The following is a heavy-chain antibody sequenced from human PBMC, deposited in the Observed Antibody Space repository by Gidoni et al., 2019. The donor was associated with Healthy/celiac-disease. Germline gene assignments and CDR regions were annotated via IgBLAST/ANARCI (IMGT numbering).Heavy chain of an antibody. V-gene: IGHV5-51*01. CDR3: AMQVSDRYCSGGSCLRGGNY. CDR1: GYSFTSYW. CDR2: IYPGDSDT. D-gene: IGHD2-15*01. Sequence: EVQLVQSGAEVKKPGESLKISCKGSGYSFTSYWIGWVRQMPGKGLEWMGIIYPGDSDTRYSPSFQGQVTISADKSISTAYLQWSSLKASDTAMYYCAMQVSDRYCSGGSCLRGGNYWGQGTLVTVSS. J-gene: IGHJ4*02.